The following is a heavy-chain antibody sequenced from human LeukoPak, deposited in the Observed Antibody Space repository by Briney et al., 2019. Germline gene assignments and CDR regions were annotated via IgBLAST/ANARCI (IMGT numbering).Heavy chain of an antibody. CDR3: ARVSSSGWYGVYFQH. J-gene: IGHJ1*01. D-gene: IGHD6-19*01. CDR1: GGTFSSYA. V-gene: IGHV1-69*13. Sequence: ASVKVSCKASGGTFSSYAISWVRQAPGQGLEWMGGIIPIFGTANYAQKFQGRVTITADESTSTAYMELSSLRSEDTAVYYCARVSSSGWYGVYFQHWGQGTLVTVSS. CDR2: IIPIFGTA.